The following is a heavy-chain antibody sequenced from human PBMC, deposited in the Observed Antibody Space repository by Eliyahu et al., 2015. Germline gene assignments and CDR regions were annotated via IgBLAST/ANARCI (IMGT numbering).Heavy chain of an antibody. V-gene: IGHV2-5*01. CDR2: IYWNDEK. Sequence: QITLKESGPTLVKATQTLTLTCTFSGFSFSTSGVGVGWIRQPPGKALEWLAFIYWNDEKRYSPSLKSRLTITKDTSKNQVVLTMTNMDPVDTATYYCVNRHFLSIPVAGIWFDPWGQGTLVTVSS. J-gene: IGHJ5*02. CDR1: GFSFSTSGVG. CDR3: VNRHFLSIPVAGIWFDP. D-gene: IGHD6-19*01.